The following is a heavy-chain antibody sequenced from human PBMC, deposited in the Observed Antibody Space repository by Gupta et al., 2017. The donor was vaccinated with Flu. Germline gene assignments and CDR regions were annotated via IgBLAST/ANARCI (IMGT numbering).Heavy chain of an antibody. Sequence: YTFSDYSVNWVRQAPGKGLEWVSSISSSSTYIYYADSVKGRFTISRDNANNSLYLQMNNLKVEDTAIYYCMRDGGGYCGGDCPGGHWGLGTLVSVS. J-gene: IGHJ4*02. D-gene: IGHD2-21*02. CDR1: YTFSDYS. V-gene: IGHV3-21*06. CDR2: ISSSSTYI. CDR3: MRDGGGYCGGDCPGGH.